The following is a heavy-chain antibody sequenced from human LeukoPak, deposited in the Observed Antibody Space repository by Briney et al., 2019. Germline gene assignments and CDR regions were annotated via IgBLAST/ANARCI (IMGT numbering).Heavy chain of an antibody. CDR2: ISAYNGNT. V-gene: IGHV1-18*04. CDR1: GYTFTSYG. D-gene: IGHD3-9*01. Sequence: GASVKVSCKAFGYTFTSYGISWVRQAPGQGLEWMGWISAYNGNTNYAQKLQGRVTMTTDTSTSTAYMELRSLRSGDTAVYYCARDSVGYYDILAGYYYPSRFDYWGQGTLVTVSS. J-gene: IGHJ4*02. CDR3: ARDSVGYYDILAGYYYPSRFDY.